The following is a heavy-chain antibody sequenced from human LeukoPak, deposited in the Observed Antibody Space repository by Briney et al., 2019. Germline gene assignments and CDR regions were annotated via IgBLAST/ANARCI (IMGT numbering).Heavy chain of an antibody. D-gene: IGHD3-22*01. V-gene: IGHV4-4*07. CDR1: GVSISSYY. Sequence: SETLSLTCTVSGVSISSYYWSWIRQPAGKGLEWIGRIHTSGSTNYNPALKSRVTMSEDTSRNQFSLKLSSVTAADTAVYYCARAGTIVVVISVSFDHWGQGTLVTVSS. CDR3: ARAGTIVVVISVSFDH. J-gene: IGHJ4*02. CDR2: IHTSGST.